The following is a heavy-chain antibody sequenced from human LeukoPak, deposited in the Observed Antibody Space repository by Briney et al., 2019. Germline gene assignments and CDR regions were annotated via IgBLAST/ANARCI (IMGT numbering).Heavy chain of an antibody. CDR1: GFNFDSYS. D-gene: IGHD6-19*01. CDR3: ARGMVAVAARSDY. V-gene: IGHV3-21*01. Sequence: GGSLRLSCAASGFNFDSYSMNWVRQAPGKGLEWVSSITSSSSHIFYADSVKGRFTISRDNAKNSLYLQMNRLRVEDTAVYYCARGMVAVAARSDYWGQGTLVTVSS. CDR2: ITSSSSHI. J-gene: IGHJ4*02.